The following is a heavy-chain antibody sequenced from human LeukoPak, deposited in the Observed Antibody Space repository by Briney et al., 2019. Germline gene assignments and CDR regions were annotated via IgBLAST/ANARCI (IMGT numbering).Heavy chain of an antibody. V-gene: IGHV1-2*06. J-gene: IGHJ6*04. CDR1: GYTFTGYY. CDR2: INPNSGGT. D-gene: IGHD3-10*01. CDR3: ASLWFGELFRMDV. Sequence: GASVTVSCKASGYTFTGYYMHWVRQAPGQGLEWMGRINPNSGGTNYAQKFQGRVTMTRDTSISTAYMELSRLRSDDTAVYYCASLWFGELFRMDVWGKGTTVTVSS.